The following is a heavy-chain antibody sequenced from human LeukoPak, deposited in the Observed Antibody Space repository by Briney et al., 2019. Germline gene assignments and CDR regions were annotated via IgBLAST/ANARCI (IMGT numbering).Heavy chain of an antibody. CDR2: INPSGGST. V-gene: IGHV1-46*01. D-gene: IGHD6-13*01. CDR3: ARSLPGIAAAGYNWFDP. Sequence: ASVKVSCKASGYTFTSYYMHWVRQAPGQGLEWMGIINPSGGSTSYAQKFQGRVTITADESTSTAYMELSSLRSEDTAVYYCARSLPGIAAAGYNWFDPWGQGTLVTVSS. J-gene: IGHJ5*02. CDR1: GYTFTSYY.